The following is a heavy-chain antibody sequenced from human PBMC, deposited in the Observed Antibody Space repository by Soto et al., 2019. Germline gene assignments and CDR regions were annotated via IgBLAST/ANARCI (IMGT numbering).Heavy chain of an antibody. CDR1: GFTFSSYE. CDR2: ISSSGSTI. J-gene: IGHJ6*02. CDR3: ARANKPIVEMATIFVPYYYYGMDV. V-gene: IGHV3-48*03. D-gene: IGHD5-12*01. Sequence: EVQLVESGGGLVQPGGSLRLSCAASGFTFSSYEMNWVRQAPGKGLEWVSYISSSGSTIYYADSVKGRFTISRDNAKNSLYLQMNSLRAEDTAVYYCARANKPIVEMATIFVPYYYYGMDVWGQGTTVTVSS.